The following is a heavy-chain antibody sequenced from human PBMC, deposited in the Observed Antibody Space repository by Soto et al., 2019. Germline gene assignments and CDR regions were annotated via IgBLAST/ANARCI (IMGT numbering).Heavy chain of an antibody. Sequence: EVQPLESGGGLVQPGGSLRLSCAASGFSIGSSAWSWVRQAPGKGLDWVSTIGGNGVTTFYADSAKGRFTISRDISRNTVFLQMSSLRAEDTALYYCAKSSRYCSGGGCFYYFDYWGQGTLVTVSS. D-gene: IGHD2-15*01. CDR2: IGGNGVTT. CDR3: AKSSRYCSGGGCFYYFDY. CDR1: GFSIGSSA. J-gene: IGHJ4*02. V-gene: IGHV3-23*01.